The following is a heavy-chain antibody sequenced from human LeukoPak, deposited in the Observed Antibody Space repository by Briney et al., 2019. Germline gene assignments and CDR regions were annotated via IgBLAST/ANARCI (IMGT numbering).Heavy chain of an antibody. Sequence: SETLSLTCTVSGYSISSDYYWGWIRQPPGKGLEWIGSIHHSGRAYYNPSLKSRVTISVDTSKNQFSLKLSSVTAADTAVYYCARDHLANLASRLFDPWGQGTLVTVSS. V-gene: IGHV4-38-2*02. CDR2: IHHSGRA. D-gene: IGHD3-3*01. CDR1: GYSISSDYY. J-gene: IGHJ5*02. CDR3: ARDHLANLASRLFDP.